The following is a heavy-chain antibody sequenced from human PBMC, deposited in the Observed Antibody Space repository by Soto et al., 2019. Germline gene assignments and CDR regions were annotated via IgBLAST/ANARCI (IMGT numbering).Heavy chain of an antibody. Sequence: QVQLVESGGGVDQPGRSLRLSCAASGFTFNNFAMHWVRQAPGKGLEWVAFISYDGTYKYYADSVRGRFTVYRDNSKSTLFLQMNSLKFEDTAVYVCANEVDVAFSSLQYGMDVWGQGTTVTVSS. D-gene: IGHD5-12*01. J-gene: IGHJ6*02. CDR3: ANEVDVAFSSLQYGMDV. CDR2: ISYDGTYK. CDR1: GFTFNNFA. V-gene: IGHV3-30*14.